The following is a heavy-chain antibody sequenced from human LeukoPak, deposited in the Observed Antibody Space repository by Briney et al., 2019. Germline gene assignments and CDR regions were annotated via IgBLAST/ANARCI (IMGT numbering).Heavy chain of an antibody. CDR1: GYTFTSYG. CDR2: MNPNSGNT. CDR3: ARFHYGDYGGDY. J-gene: IGHJ4*02. Sequence: ASVKVSCKASGYTFTSYGISWVRQATGQGLEWMGWMNPNSGNTGYAQKFQGRVTITRNTSISTAYMELSSLRSEDTAVYYCARFHYGDYGGDYWGQGTLVTVSS. V-gene: IGHV1-8*03. D-gene: IGHD4-17*01.